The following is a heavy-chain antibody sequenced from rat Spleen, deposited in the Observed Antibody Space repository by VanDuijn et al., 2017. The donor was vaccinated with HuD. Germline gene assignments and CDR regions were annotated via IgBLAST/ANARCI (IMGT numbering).Heavy chain of an antibody. V-gene: IGHV5S23*01. J-gene: IGHJ1*01. CDR3: ARQGYLRDWYFDF. D-gene: IGHD2-7*01. CDR1: GFTFSDFD. CDR2: ISTGDDDT. Sequence: EVQLVESGGGLVQPGRSLKLSCAASGFTFSDFDMAWVRQAPTKGLEWVASISTGDDDTYHRDSVKGRFTISRDNAKSTLYLQMDSLRSEDTATYYCARQGYLRDWYFDFWGPGTMVTVSS.